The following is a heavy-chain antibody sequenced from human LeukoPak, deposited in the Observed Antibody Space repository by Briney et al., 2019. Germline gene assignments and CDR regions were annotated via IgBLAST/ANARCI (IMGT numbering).Heavy chain of an antibody. V-gene: IGHV3-21*01. CDR3: ARERGGEFDY. Sequence: GGSLRLSCAASGITFSSYTMTWVRQAPGKGLECVSSISSSSGHIYYADSVKGRFTISRDNAKNPLYLQMNSLRADDTAVFYCARERGGEFDYWGQGTLVTVSS. D-gene: IGHD3-16*01. CDR2: ISSSSGHI. CDR1: GITFSSYT. J-gene: IGHJ4*02.